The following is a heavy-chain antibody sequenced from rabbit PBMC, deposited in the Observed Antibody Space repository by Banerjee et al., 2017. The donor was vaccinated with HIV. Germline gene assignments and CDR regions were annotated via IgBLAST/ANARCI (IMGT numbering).Heavy chain of an antibody. V-gene: IGHV1S43*01. J-gene: IGHJ6*01. CDR3: ARDRDWTLDL. CDR2: TYTTSGST. D-gene: IGHD4-2*01. Sequence: HLEESGGGLVKPEGSLTLTCKASGFDLSSYYYMCWVRQAPGKGLELIACTYTTSGSTWYPSWVNGRFTISRSTSLNTVDLKMTSLTAADTATYFCARDRDWTLDLWGPGTLVTVS. CDR1: GFDLSSYYY.